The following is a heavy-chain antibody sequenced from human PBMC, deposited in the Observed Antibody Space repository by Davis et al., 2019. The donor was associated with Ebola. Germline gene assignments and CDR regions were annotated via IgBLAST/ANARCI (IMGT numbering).Heavy chain of an antibody. Sequence: MPSETLSLTCAISGDSVPSNNAAWNWIRQSPSRGLEWLGRTYYRSKWYKDYAVAVKSRIAINADSSKNQFSLQLNSVTPEDTAVYYCARGGFSLIDSWGQGTLVTVSS. CDR3: ARGGFSLIDS. CDR2: TYYRSKWYK. J-gene: IGHJ4*02. CDR1: GDSVPSNNAA. V-gene: IGHV6-1*01. D-gene: IGHD3-10*01.